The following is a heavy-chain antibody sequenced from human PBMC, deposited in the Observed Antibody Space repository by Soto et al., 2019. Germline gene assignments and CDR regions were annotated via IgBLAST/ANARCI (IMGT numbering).Heavy chain of an antibody. Sequence: GGSLRLSCAASGFTFSSYWMSWVRQAPGKGLEWAANIKQDGSEKYCVDSVKGRFTISRDNAKNSLYLQMNSLRAEDTAVYYCARENFYCSSTSCYSGDYYYGMDVWGQGTTVTVSS. CDR3: ARENFYCSSTSCYSGDYYYGMDV. J-gene: IGHJ6*02. V-gene: IGHV3-7*03. CDR2: IKQDGSEK. CDR1: GFTFSSYW. D-gene: IGHD2-2*02.